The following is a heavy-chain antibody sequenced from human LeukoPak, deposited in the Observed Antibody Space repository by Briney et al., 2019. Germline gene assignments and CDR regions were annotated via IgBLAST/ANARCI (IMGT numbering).Heavy chain of an antibody. Sequence: SETLSLTCTVSGGSISRSYYYWGWIRQPPGKGLEWVGSVYYSGKTFYSPSLESRVTISVDASKNHFSLRLSSVTAADTAVYYCARGATAYSYWGQGTLVTVSS. CDR3: ARGATAYSY. D-gene: IGHD1-26*01. CDR2: VYYSGKT. J-gene: IGHJ4*02. CDR1: GGSISRSYYY. V-gene: IGHV4-39*02.